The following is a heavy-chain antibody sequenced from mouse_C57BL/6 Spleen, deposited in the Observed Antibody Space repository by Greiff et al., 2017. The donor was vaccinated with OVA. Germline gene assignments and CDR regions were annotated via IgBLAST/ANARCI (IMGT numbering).Heavy chain of an antibody. D-gene: IGHD1-1*01. CDR1: GYAFSSYW. V-gene: IGHV1-80*01. CDR3: ARPFITTVVGGFDY. Sequence: QVQLKESGAELVKPGASVKISCKASGYAFSSYWMNWVKQRPGKGLEWIGQIYPGDGDTNYNGKFKGKATLTADKSSSTAYMQLSSLTSEDSAVYFCARPFITTVVGGFDYWGQGTTLTVSS. CDR2: IYPGDGDT. J-gene: IGHJ2*01.